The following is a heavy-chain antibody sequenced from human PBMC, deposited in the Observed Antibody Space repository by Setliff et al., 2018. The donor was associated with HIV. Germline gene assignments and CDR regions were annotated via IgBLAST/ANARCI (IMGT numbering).Heavy chain of an antibody. CDR2: ISGSGGST. CDR3: AKEQVPAAIQFHYYYMDV. D-gene: IGHD2-2*01. CDR1: GLTFSNCG. J-gene: IGHJ6*03. Sequence: GGSLRLSCATSGLTFSNCGMHWVRQAPGKGLEWVSAISGSGGSTYYADSVKGRLTISRDNSKNTLYLQMNSLRAEDTAVYYCAKEQVPAAIQFHYYYMDVWGKGTTVTVSS. V-gene: IGHV3-23*01.